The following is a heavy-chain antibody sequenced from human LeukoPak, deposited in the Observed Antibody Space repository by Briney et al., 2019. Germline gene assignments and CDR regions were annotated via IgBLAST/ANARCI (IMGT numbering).Heavy chain of an antibody. CDR1: GGSISSSNW. J-gene: IGHJ5*02. CDR2: IYHSGST. D-gene: IGHD3-10*01. Sequence: SETPSPTCAVSGGSISSSNWWSWVRQPPGKGLEWIGEIYHSGSTNYNPSLKSRVTISVDTSKNQFSLKLSSVTAADTAVYYCAREESMVRGVSWFDPWGQGTLVTDSS. CDR3: AREESMVRGVSWFDP. V-gene: IGHV4-4*02.